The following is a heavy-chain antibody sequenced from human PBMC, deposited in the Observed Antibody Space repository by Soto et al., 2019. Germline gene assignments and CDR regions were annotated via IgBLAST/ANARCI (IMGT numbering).Heavy chain of an antibody. CDR1: GGTFSSYA. J-gene: IGHJ5*02. D-gene: IGHD2-2*01. V-gene: IGHV1-69*13. CDR2: IIPIFGRA. CDR3: ARGFCSSTSCQGSEP. Sequence: SVKVSCKASGGTFSSYAISWVRQAPGQGLEWMGGIIPIFGRANYAQKFQGRVTITADESTSTAYMELSSLRSEDTAVYYCARGFCSSTSCQGSEPWGQGTLVTVSS.